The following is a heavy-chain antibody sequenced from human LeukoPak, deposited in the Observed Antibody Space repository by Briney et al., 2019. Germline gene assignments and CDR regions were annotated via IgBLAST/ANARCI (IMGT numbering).Heavy chain of an antibody. V-gene: IGHV4-59*01. CDR3: ARAYGDPYYYYYYYMDV. D-gene: IGHD4-17*01. Sequence: SETLSLTCTVSGGSISSYYWSWIRQPPGKGLEWIGYIYYSGSTNYNPSLKSRVTISVDTSKNQFSLKLSSVTAADTAVYYCARAYGDPYYYYYYYMDVWGKGTTVTVSS. CDR1: GGSISSYY. CDR2: IYYSGST. J-gene: IGHJ6*03.